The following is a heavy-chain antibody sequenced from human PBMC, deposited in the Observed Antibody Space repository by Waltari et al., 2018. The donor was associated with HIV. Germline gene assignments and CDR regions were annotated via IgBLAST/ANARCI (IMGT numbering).Heavy chain of an antibody. Sequence: QVQLVQSGAEVKKPGSSGKVYCKDSGGPFSRYTIRWVRKAHGQGLEWMGRIIPILGIANYAQKFQGRVTITADKSTSTAYMELSSLRSEDTAVYYCARVDIVATSPSYGMDVWGQGTTVTVSS. J-gene: IGHJ6*02. CDR2: IIPILGIA. CDR3: ARVDIVATSPSYGMDV. CDR1: GGPFSRYT. D-gene: IGHD5-12*01. V-gene: IGHV1-69*02.